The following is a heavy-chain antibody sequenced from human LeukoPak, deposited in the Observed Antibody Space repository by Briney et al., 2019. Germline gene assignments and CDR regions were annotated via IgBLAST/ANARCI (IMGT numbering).Heavy chain of an antibody. D-gene: IGHD3-10*01. CDR3: TRDLLGGSGTFDP. CDR1: GYTFTGYY. J-gene: IGHJ5*02. Sequence: VSVKVSCKASGYTFTGYYLHWVRQAPGQGLEWMGWINPDSGDTNYLQKFQGRVTMTRDTSISTAYMELGRLRSDDTAVYYCTRDLLGGSGTFDPWGQGTLVTVSS. V-gene: IGHV1-2*02. CDR2: INPDSGDT.